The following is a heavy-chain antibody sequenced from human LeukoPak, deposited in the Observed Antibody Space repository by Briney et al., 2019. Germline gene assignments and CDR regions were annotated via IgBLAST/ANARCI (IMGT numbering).Heavy chain of an antibody. CDR3: AREAVAGTGTENDY. CDR1: GYTFTGYY. Sequence: ASVKVSCKASGYTFTGYYMHWVLQAPGQGLEWMGWINPNSGGTNYAQKFQGRVTMTRDTSISTAYMELSRLRSDDTAVYYCAREAVAGTGTENDYWGQGTLVTVSS. D-gene: IGHD6-19*01. J-gene: IGHJ4*02. V-gene: IGHV1-2*02. CDR2: INPNSGGT.